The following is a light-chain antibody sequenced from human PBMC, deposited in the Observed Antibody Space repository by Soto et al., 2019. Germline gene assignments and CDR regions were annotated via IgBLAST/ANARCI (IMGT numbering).Light chain of an antibody. V-gene: IGKV3-15*01. CDR3: QEYTHRHPVT. J-gene: IGKJ4*01. CDR1: QSVSNK. CDR2: GAS. Sequence: EIVMTQSPATLSVSPGERATLSCRASQSVSNKLSWYQQKPGQAPRLLIYGASTRATGIPARFSGSGSGTEFSLNIISRQSEDFAVYYCQEYTHRHPVTFGGGTKVEIK.